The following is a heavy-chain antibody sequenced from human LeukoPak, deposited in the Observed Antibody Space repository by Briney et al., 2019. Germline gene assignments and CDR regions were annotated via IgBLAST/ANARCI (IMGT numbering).Heavy chain of an antibody. CDR2: INSDGSTT. Sequence: GGSLRLSCAASEFTSSSYWMHWVRQAPGTGLVWVSRINSDGSTTTYADSVKGRLTISRDNSKNTLYLQMNNLRAEDTAVYYCAKHLWRDLLWFGEGYYFGYWGQGTLVTVSS. V-gene: IGHV3-74*01. CDR1: EFTSSSYW. J-gene: IGHJ4*02. D-gene: IGHD3-10*01. CDR3: AKHLWRDLLWFGEGYYFGY.